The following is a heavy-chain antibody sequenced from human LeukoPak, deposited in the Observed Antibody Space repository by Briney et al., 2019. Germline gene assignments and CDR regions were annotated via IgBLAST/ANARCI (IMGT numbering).Heavy chain of an antibody. J-gene: IGHJ4*02. V-gene: IGHV4-59*05. CDR1: GGSISSYY. CDR3: ATPPVYDYVWGSYRQGFDY. Sequence: PSETLSLTCTVSGGSISSYYWSWIRQPPGKGLEWIGSIYYSGGTYYNPSLKSRVTISVDTSKNQFSLKLSSVTAADTAVYYCATPPVYDYVWGSYRQGFDYWGQGTLVTVSS. D-gene: IGHD3-16*02. CDR2: IYYSGGT.